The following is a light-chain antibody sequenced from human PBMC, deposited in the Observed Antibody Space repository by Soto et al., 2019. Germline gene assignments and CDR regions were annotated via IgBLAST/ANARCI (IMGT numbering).Light chain of an antibody. Sequence: QSVLTQPASVSGSPGQSITISCTGTSSDVGDYNYVSWYQQHPGKAPKLMISEVSNRPSGVSNRFSGPKSGNTASLTISGLQAEDEADYYCQSYDSSLSGYVFGTGTKVTVL. V-gene: IGLV2-14*01. CDR3: QSYDSSLSGYV. CDR2: EVS. CDR1: SSDVGDYNY. J-gene: IGLJ1*01.